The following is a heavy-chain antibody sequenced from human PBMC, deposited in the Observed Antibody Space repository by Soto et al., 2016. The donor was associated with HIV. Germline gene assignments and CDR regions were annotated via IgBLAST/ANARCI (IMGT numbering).Heavy chain of an antibody. CDR2: FDPEDGET. J-gene: IGHJ4*02. D-gene: IGHD6-19*01. CDR3: ATGPVAGLGRYFDY. CDR1: GYTLTELS. V-gene: IGHV1-24*01. Sequence: QVQLVQSGAEVRKPGASVKVSCKVSGYTLTELSMHWVRQAPGKGLEWMGGFDPEDGETIYAQKFQGRVTMTEGTSTDTAYMELSSLRSEDTAVYYCATGPVAGLGRYFDYWGQGTLVTVSS.